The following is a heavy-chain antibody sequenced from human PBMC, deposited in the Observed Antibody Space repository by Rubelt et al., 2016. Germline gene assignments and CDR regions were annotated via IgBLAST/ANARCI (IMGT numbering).Heavy chain of an antibody. CDR2: ISGSGGST. D-gene: IGHD5-18*01. V-gene: IGHV3-23*01. CDR1: GFTFSNYA. CDR3: ARALLSVTDAFDI. J-gene: IGHJ3*02. Sequence: EVQLLESGGGLVQPGGSLRLSCAASGFTFSNYAMSWVRQAPGKGLEWVSAISGSGGSTYYADSVKGRFTIARDNSKNTLYLQMNSLRAEDTAVYYCARALLSVTDAFDIWGQGTMVTVSS.